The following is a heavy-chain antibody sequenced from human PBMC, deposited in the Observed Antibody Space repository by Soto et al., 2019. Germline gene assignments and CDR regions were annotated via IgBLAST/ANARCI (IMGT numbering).Heavy chain of an antibody. CDR3: ARRHCSGGSCYSYYYYYGMDV. CDR1: GYSFTSYW. J-gene: IGHJ6*02. Sequence: DSLKISCKGSGYSFTSYWISWVRQMPGKGLEWMGRIDPSDSYTNYSPSFQGHVTISADKSISTAYLQWSSLKASDTAMYYCARRHCSGGSCYSYYYYYGMDVWGQGTTVTVSS. D-gene: IGHD2-15*01. CDR2: IDPSDSYT. V-gene: IGHV5-10-1*01.